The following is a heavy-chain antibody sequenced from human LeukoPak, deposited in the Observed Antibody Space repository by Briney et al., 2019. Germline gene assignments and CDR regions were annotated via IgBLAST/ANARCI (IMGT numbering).Heavy chain of an antibody. Sequence: GGSLRLSCAASGFTFTDYYMGWIRRAPGKGLEWLSYISGSGTTIFYADSVKGRFTISRDSAKNSVDLQMNSLRAEDTAVYYCGRDFGLVGTKRSFDLWGQGTMVTVSS. V-gene: IGHV3-11*01. CDR3: GRDFGLVGTKRSFDL. J-gene: IGHJ3*01. D-gene: IGHD1-7*01. CDR2: ISGSGTTI. CDR1: GFTFTDYY.